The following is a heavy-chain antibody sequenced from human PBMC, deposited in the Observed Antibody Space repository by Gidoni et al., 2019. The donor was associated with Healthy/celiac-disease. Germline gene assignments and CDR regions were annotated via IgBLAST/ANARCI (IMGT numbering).Heavy chain of an antibody. CDR2: INHSVST. CDR3: ARGGSSWFYYYYYGMDV. V-gene: IGHV4-34*01. J-gene: IGHJ6*02. D-gene: IGHD6-13*01. CDR1: GGSFSGYY. Sequence: QVQLQQWGAGLLKPSETLSLTCAVYGGSFSGYYWSWIRQPPGKGREWIGEINHSVSTNYNPSLKRRVTISVDTSKTQFSLKLSSVTAADTAVYYCARGGSSWFYYYYYGMDVWGQGTTVTVSS.